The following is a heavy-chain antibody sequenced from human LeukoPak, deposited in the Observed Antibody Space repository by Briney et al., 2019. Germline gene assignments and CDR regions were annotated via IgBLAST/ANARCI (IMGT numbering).Heavy chain of an antibody. V-gene: IGHV4-31*03. Sequence: PSETLSLTCTVSGGSISSCGYYWSWIRQHPGKGLEWIGYIYYSGSTYYNPSLKSRVTISVDTSKNQFSLKLSSVTAADTAVYYCARGIATAPSQGCFPYWAQKPLVTVSS. CDR1: GGSISSCGYY. D-gene: IGHD6-13*01. J-gene: IGHJ4*01. CDR2: IYYSGST. CDR3: ARGIATAPSQGCFPY.